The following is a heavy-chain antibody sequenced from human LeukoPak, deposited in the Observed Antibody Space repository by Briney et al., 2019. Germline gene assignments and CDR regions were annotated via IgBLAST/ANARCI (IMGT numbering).Heavy chain of an antibody. CDR3: ASAREGGVATTRGAFDI. D-gene: IGHD5-12*01. J-gene: IGHJ3*02. V-gene: IGHV1-69*05. Sequence: ASVKVPCKASGGTFSSYAISWVRQAPGQGLEWMGGIIPIFGTANYAQKFQGRVTITTDESTSTAYMELSSLRSEDTAVYYCASAREGGVATTRGAFDIWGQGTMVTVSS. CDR2: IIPIFGTA. CDR1: GGTFSSYA.